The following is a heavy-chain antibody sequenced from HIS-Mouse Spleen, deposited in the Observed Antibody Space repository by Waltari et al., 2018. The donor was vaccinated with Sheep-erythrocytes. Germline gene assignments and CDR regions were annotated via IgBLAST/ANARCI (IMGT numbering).Heavy chain of an antibody. J-gene: IGHJ2*01. CDR1: GGSFSGYY. Sequence: QVQLQQWGAGLLKPSETLSLTCAGYGGSFSGYYWSWIRQPPGKGLEWIGEINHSGSTNYNPPLKSRVTISVDTSKNQFSLKLSSVTAADTAVYYCARLRGRHIVVVTASRYFDLWGRGTLVTVSS. D-gene: IGHD2-21*02. V-gene: IGHV4-34*01. CDR3: ARLRGRHIVVVTASRYFDL. CDR2: INHSGST.